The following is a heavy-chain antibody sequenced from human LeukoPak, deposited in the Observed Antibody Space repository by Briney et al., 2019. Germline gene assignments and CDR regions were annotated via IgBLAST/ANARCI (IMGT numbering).Heavy chain of an antibody. CDR1: GFTVSSNY. J-gene: IGHJ4*02. V-gene: IGHV3-53*01. D-gene: IGHD5-12*01. Sequence: GGSLRLSCAASGFTVSSNYMSWVRQAPGKGLEWVSVIYSGGSTYYADSVKGRFTISRDNSKNTLYLQMNSLRAEDTAVYYCAKRDSGYDPTLDYWGQGTLVTVSS. CDR2: IYSGGST. CDR3: AKRDSGYDPTLDY.